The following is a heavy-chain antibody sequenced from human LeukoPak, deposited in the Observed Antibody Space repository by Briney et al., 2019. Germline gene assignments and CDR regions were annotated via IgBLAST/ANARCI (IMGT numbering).Heavy chain of an antibody. Sequence: SETLSLTCTVSGGSISSYYWSWIRQPPGKGLEWIGYINYSGSIKYNPSLKSRLTISVDTSKNQFSLKLRSVTAAETAVYYCARDPGDCSGGRCNSWYFDLWGRGTLVTVSS. D-gene: IGHD2-15*01. V-gene: IGHV4-59*01. CDR2: INYSGSI. J-gene: IGHJ2*01. CDR3: ARDPGDCSGGRCNSWYFDL. CDR1: GGSISSYY.